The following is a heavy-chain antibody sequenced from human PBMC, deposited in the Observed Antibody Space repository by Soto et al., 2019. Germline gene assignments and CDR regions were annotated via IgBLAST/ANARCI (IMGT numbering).Heavy chain of an antibody. CDR1: GYTFTSYD. CDR2: MNPNSGNT. CDR3: AKNPGYYYDSTGYHFDY. D-gene: IGHD3-22*01. J-gene: IGHJ4*02. V-gene: IGHV1-8*01. Sequence: ASVKVSCKASGYTFTSYDINWVRQATGQGLEWMGWMNPNSGNTGYAQKFQGRVTMTRNTSISTAYMELSSLRSEDTAVYYCAKNPGYYYDSTGYHFDYWGQGTLVTVSS.